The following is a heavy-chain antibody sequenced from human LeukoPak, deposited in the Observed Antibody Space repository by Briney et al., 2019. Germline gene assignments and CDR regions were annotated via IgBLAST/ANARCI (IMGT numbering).Heavy chain of an antibody. CDR3: ARIKEGAFDI. V-gene: IGHV3-23*01. J-gene: IGHJ3*02. CDR1: GFTFSNFA. D-gene: IGHD2/OR15-2a*01. CDR2: ISGSGSDT. Sequence: GGSLRLSCAASGFTFSNFAMSWVRQAPGKGLEWVSTISGSGSDTYYADSVKGRFTISRDSAKNTLYLQMNSLRAEDTAVYYCARIKEGAFDIWGQGTMVTVSS.